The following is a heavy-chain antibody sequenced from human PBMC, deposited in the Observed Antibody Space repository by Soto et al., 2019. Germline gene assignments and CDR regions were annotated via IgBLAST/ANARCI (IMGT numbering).Heavy chain of an antibody. J-gene: IGHJ4*02. CDR3: AKKGGGDYILGY. V-gene: IGHV2-5*02. Sequence: QITLKESGPTLVKPTQTLTLTCTFSGFSLSTNGVGVGWIRQPPGKALEWLALIYWDDSKEYSPSLKSRLTITTDTSRNQVVLTLTTMDPVDTATSYCAKKGGGDYILGYWGQGTLVTVSS. CDR2: IYWDDSK. D-gene: IGHD4-17*01. CDR1: GFSLSTNGVG.